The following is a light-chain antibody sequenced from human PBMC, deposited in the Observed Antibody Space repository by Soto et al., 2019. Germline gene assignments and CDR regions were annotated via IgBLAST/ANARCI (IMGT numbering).Light chain of an antibody. V-gene: IGKV3-20*01. CDR1: QSVSSSY. J-gene: IGKJ4*01. CDR2: GAS. CDR3: QQYGSSPST. Sequence: EIVLTQSPGTLSLSPGERATLSCRASQSVSSSYLAWYQQKPGQAPRLLIYGASSRATGIPDRFSGSGSGTDFTLTISRLEPEEFAEYYCQQYGSSPSTFGGGTKVEIK.